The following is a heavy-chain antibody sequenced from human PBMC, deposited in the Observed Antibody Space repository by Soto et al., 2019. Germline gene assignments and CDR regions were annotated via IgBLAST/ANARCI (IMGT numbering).Heavy chain of an antibody. Sequence: GGSLRLSCAASGFTFSSYSMNWVRQAPGKGLEWVSSISSSSSYMYYADSVKGRFTISRDNAKNSLYLQMNSLRAEDTAVYYCARGSGYDSSGYYYDYWGQGTLVTVSS. CDR3: ARGSGYDSSGYYYDY. CDR1: GFTFSSYS. V-gene: IGHV3-21*01. J-gene: IGHJ4*02. CDR2: ISSSSSYM. D-gene: IGHD3-22*01.